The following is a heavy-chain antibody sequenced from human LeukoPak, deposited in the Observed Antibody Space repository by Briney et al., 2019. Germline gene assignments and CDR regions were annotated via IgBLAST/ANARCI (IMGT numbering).Heavy chain of an antibody. J-gene: IGHJ3*02. CDR2: IYTSGST. Sequence: SETLSLTCTVSGGSISSYYWSWIRQPAGKGLEWIGRIYTSGSTNYNPCLRSGVTISVDTSKNQYSLRLSSVTAADRAVYYCGGHGTLRYFGWSRLSTAFDIWGQGTMVTVSS. CDR1: GGSISSYY. D-gene: IGHD3-9*01. CDR3: GGHGTLRYFGWSRLSTAFDI. V-gene: IGHV4-4*07.